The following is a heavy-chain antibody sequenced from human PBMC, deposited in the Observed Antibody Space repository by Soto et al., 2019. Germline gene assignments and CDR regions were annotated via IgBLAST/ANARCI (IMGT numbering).Heavy chain of an antibody. J-gene: IGHJ5*02. D-gene: IGHD3-22*01. CDR3: AISSGYADWFDP. CDR1: GGSISNYY. V-gene: IGHV4-59*06. CDR2: IYYSGST. Sequence: SETLSLTCTVSGGSISNYYWSWIRQPPGKGLEWIGYIYYSGSTYYNPSLKSRVTISVDTSKNQFSLKLRSVTAADTAVYYCAISSGYADWFDPWGQGTLVTVSS.